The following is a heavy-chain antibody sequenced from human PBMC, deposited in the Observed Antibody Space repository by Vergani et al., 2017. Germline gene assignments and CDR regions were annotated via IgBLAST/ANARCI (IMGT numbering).Heavy chain of an antibody. CDR2: IHTGGST. J-gene: IGHJ4*02. Sequence: QVKLQESGPGLLKPSQTLSLTCTVSGESIRSGSHYWSWIRQPAGKGPEWIGHIHTGGSTDLNPSFKSRVSISVDTSKSQFSLKLNSMTAADTAIYYCARGDNSGYYFRDYFDFWGQGTLVTVSS. CDR1: GESIRSGSHY. CDR3: ARGDNSGYYFRDYFDF. D-gene: IGHD3-22*01. V-gene: IGHV4-61*02.